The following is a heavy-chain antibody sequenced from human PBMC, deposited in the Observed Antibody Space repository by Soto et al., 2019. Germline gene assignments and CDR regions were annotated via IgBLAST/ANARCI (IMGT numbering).Heavy chain of an antibody. CDR3: AREGNIVVVQAAIRDNWFDP. CDR1: GFTFSSYS. D-gene: IGHD2-2*02. CDR2: ISSSSSYI. V-gene: IGHV3-21*01. Sequence: GGSLRLSCAASGFTFSSYSMNWVRQAPGKGLEWVSSISSSSSYIYYADSVKGRFTISRDNAKNSLYLQMNSLRAEDTAVYYCAREGNIVVVQAAIRDNWFDPWGQGTLVTVSS. J-gene: IGHJ5*02.